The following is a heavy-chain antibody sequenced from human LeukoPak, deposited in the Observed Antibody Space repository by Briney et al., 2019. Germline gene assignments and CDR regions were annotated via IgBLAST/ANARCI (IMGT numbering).Heavy chain of an antibody. Sequence: SETLSLTCTVSGGSISSGGYYWSWIRQPPGKGLEWIGYIYHSGSTYYNPSLKSRVTISVDRSKNQFSLKLSSVTAADTAVYYCARVRGIAVDRSVFDIGGKGKMVTVSS. CDR1: GGSISSGGYY. CDR3: ARVRGIAVDRSVFDI. J-gene: IGHJ3*02. CDR2: IYHSGST. V-gene: IGHV4-30-2*01. D-gene: IGHD6-19*01.